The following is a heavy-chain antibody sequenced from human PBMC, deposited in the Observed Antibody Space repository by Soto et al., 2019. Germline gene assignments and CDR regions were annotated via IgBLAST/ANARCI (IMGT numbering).Heavy chain of an antibody. CDR3: ALDSGSDVCDI. D-gene: IGHD3-10*01. V-gene: IGHV1-69*02. J-gene: IGHJ3*02. CDR2: IVPMVGRT. Sequence: QVQLVQSGAEVKKTGSSVKVSCKAYGGSFSSYTISWVRQAPGQGLEGMGRIVPMVGRTIYAQKFQGRVAISADKSTTTAYMDLSNLASEDTAMYYCALDSGSDVCDIWGQGTLVTVSS. CDR1: GGSFSSYT.